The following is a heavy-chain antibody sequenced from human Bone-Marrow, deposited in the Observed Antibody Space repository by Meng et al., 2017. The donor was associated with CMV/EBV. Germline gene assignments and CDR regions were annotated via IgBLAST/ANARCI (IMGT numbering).Heavy chain of an antibody. CDR2: INHSGST. CDR3: ARGGDLIHYYYYGMDV. J-gene: IGHJ6*01. Sequence: SETLSLTCAVYGGSFSGYYWSWIRQPPGKGLEWIGEINHSGSTNYNPSLKSRVTISVDTSKNQFSLKLSSVTAADTAVYYCARGGDLIHYYYYGMDVWGPGTTVPVSS. D-gene: IGHD1-26*01. CDR1: GGSFSGYY. V-gene: IGHV4-34*01.